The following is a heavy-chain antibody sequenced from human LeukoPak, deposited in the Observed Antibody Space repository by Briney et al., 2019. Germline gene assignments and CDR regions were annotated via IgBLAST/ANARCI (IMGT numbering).Heavy chain of an antibody. J-gene: IGHJ5*02. V-gene: IGHV3-30-3*01. D-gene: IGHD2-8*01. CDR2: ISYDGSNK. CDR1: GFTFSSYA. Sequence: GGSLRLSCAASGFTFSSYAMHWVRQAPGKGLEWVAVISYDGSNKYYADSVKGRFTISRDNSRNTLYLQMNSLRAEDTAVYYCARDMLRMNWFDPWGQGTLVTVSS. CDR3: ARDMLRMNWFDP.